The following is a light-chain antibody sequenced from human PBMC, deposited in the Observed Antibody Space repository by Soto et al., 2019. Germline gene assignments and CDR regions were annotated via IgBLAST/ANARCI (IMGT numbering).Light chain of an antibody. Sequence: IQMPPSPSSVSAAVGDRGAISFRASQGIDNSLAWYQQKPGKAPKLLIYVASNLQSGVPSRFSGSGSGTDFTLTISSLQPEDFATYYCQQTNSFPLTFGGGTNVDI. J-gene: IGKJ4*01. CDR1: QGIDNS. CDR3: QQTNSFPLT. CDR2: VAS. V-gene: IGKV1-12*01.